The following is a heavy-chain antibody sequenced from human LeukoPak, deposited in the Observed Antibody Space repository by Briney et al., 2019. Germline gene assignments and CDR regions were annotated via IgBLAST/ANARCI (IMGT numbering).Heavy chain of an antibody. D-gene: IGHD3-22*01. Sequence: GASVKVSCKASGYTFTGYYMHWVRQAPGQGLEWMGWINPNSGGTNYAQKFQGRVTTTRDTSISTAYMELSRLRSDDTAVYYCASQSYYYDSSGYAFDIWGQGTMVTVSS. J-gene: IGHJ3*02. V-gene: IGHV1-2*02. CDR1: GYTFTGYY. CDR2: INPNSGGT. CDR3: ASQSYYYDSSGYAFDI.